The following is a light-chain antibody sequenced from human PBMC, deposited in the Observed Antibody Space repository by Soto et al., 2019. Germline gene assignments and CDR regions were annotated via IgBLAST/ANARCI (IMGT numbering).Light chain of an antibody. J-gene: IGKJ2*01. CDR1: QSVSDN. CDR3: QQSNNWPYT. V-gene: IGKV3-15*01. CDR2: GAS. Sequence: EVVMTQSPATLSVSPGERVTLSCRASQSVSDNLAWYQQKPGQAPRLLIYGASTRATTIPARFSGRGSGTEFTLTISSLQSEDFALYYCQQSNNWPYTFGQGTKLDIK.